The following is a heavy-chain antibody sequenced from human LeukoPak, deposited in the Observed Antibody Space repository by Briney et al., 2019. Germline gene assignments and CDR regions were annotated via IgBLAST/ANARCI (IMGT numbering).Heavy chain of an antibody. J-gene: IGHJ4*02. CDR2: INPNSGGT. D-gene: IGHD2-15*01. V-gene: IGHV1-2*02. Sequence: ASVKVSCKASGCTFTASYMHWVRQAPGQGLECMGWINPNSGGTNYAQKFQGKVTMTRDTSISTAYLELSNLSSDDTAVYYCARTGDGSFDYWGQGTLVTVSS. CDR3: ARTGDGSFDY. CDR1: GCTFTASY.